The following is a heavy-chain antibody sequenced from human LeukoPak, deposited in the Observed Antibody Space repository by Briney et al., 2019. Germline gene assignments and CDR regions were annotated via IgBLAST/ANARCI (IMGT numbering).Heavy chain of an antibody. Sequence: GGSLRLSCAVSGFTFTYHAMHWVRQAPGKGLEWVAVISHDGSNQQYADSVKGQVTISRDNSKSTLYLQMDSLRAGDTAVYYCARQGDTGSWYFDHWGQGTLVTVSS. CDR3: ARQGDTGSWYFDH. J-gene: IGHJ4*02. CDR1: GFTFTYHA. V-gene: IGHV3-30-3*01. CDR2: ISHDGSNQ. D-gene: IGHD2-21*02.